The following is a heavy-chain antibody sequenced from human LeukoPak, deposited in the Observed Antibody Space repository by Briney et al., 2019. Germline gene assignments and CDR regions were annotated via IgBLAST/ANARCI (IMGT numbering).Heavy chain of an antibody. CDR3: ARVYRAYRSSYDSSGYYGY. J-gene: IGHJ4*02. CDR1: GYTFTSYY. V-gene: IGHV1-46*01. Sequence: ASVKVSCKASGYTFTSYYMHWVRQAPGQGLEWMGIINPSGGSTSYAQKFQGRVTMTRDMSTSTVYMELSRLRSDDTAVYYCARVYRAYRSSYDSSGYYGYWGQGTLVTVSS. D-gene: IGHD3-22*01. CDR2: INPSGGST.